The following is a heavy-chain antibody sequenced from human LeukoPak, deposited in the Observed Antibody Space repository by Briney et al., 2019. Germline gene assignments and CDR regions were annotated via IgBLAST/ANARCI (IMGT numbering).Heavy chain of an antibody. CDR1: GYSFISFW. D-gene: IGHD3-10*01. J-gene: IGHJ3*02. V-gene: IGHV5-51*01. CDR3: ARRGNYYGSGDAFDI. CDR2: IQPTDSDT. Sequence: GESLKISCEASGYSFISFWIGWVRQMPGKGLEWMGTIQPTDSDTRYSPSFQGHVTISADKSMTTAYLQWTSLKASDTAMYYCARRGNYYGSGDAFDIWGQGTMVTVSP.